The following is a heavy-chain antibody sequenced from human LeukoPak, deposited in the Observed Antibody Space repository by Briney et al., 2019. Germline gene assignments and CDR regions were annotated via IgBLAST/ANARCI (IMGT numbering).Heavy chain of an antibody. D-gene: IGHD3-3*01. CDR2: ISGSGGST. V-gene: IGHV3-23*01. J-gene: IGHJ4*02. CDR1: GLSFSDYA. CDR3: AKGGQNFDFWRFDY. Sequence: GGSLRLSCEASGLSFSDYAMSWVRQAPGKGLEWVSSISGSGGSTYYADFVKDRASISRDNSKNTVYLRLNSLRAEDSAVYFCAKGGQNFDFWRFDYWGQGTAVTVSS.